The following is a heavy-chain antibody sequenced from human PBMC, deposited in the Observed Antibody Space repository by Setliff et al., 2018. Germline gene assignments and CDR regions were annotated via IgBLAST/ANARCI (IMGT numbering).Heavy chain of an antibody. CDR1: GFTFSDYY. D-gene: IGHD5-12*01. Sequence: GGSLRLSCAASGFTFSDYYMSWIRQAPGKGLEWVSSISSSSSYIYYADSVKGRFTTSRENAKNTLYLQLSNLRAEDTAVYYCARGGDGYNNGMDVWGQGTMVTVSS. J-gene: IGHJ6*02. V-gene: IGHV3-11*06. CDR3: ARGGDGYNNGMDV. CDR2: ISSSSSYI.